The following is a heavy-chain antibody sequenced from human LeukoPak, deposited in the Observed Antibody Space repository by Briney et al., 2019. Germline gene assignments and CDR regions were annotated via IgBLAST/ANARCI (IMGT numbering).Heavy chain of an antibody. CDR3: AREDSGSYYSSYYYYMDV. V-gene: IGHV4-38-2*02. CDR2: IYHSGST. Sequence: SETLSLTCTVSGYSISSGYYWGWIRQPPGKGLEWIGNIYHSGSTNYNPSLKSRVTISVDKSKNQFSLKLSSVTAADTAVYYCAREDSGSYYSSYYYYMDVWGKGTTVTVSS. J-gene: IGHJ6*03. CDR1: GYSISSGYY. D-gene: IGHD1-26*01.